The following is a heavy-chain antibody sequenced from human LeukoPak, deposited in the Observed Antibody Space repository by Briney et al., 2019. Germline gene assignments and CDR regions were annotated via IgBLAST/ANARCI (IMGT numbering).Heavy chain of an antibody. CDR2: ISSTDNPI. V-gene: IGHV3-48*03. D-gene: IGHD4-11*01. J-gene: IGHJ6*03. CDR3: ARMGLQAIGTYYYYYYMDV. CDR1: GFTFSSYE. Sequence: PGGSLRLSCAASGFTFSSYEMNWVRQAPGKGLEWVSYISSTDNPIYYADSVKGRFTISRDNAKNSLFLQMNSLRAGDTAVYYCARMGLQAIGTYYYYYYMDVWGKGTTVTISS.